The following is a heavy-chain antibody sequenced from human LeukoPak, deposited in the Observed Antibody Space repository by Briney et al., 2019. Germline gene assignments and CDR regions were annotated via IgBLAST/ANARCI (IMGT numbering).Heavy chain of an antibody. CDR3: ARILYSGSYKGTIYYFDY. Sequence: GGSLRLSCAASGFTFSSYLMSWVRQAPGKGLEWVANIKQDGSEKYYVDSVKGRFTISRDNAKNSLYLQMNSLRAEDTAVYYCARILYSGSYKGTIYYFDYWGQGTLVTVSS. V-gene: IGHV3-7*01. CDR2: IKQDGSEK. D-gene: IGHD1-26*01. J-gene: IGHJ4*02. CDR1: GFTFSSYL.